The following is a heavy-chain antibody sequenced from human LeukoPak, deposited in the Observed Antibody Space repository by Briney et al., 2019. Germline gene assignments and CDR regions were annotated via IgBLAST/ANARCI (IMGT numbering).Heavy chain of an antibody. CDR2: ISYDGSNK. J-gene: IGHJ4*02. D-gene: IGHD6-19*01. V-gene: IGHV3-30-3*01. Sequence: PGGSLRLSCAASGFTFSSYAMHWVRQAPGKGLEWVAVISYDGSNKYYADSVKGRFTISRDNSKNTLYLQMNSLGAEDTAVYYCAREHTQWLVFDYWGQGTLVTVSS. CDR1: GFTFSSYA. CDR3: AREHTQWLVFDY.